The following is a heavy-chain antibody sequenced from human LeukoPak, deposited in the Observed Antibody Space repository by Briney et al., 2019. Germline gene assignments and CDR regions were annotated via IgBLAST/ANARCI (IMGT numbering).Heavy chain of an antibody. V-gene: IGHV4-34*01. CDR2: INHSGST. CDR3: ARGPHTGVNYYDSSGYYY. Sequence: SETLSLTCAVYGGSFSGYYWSWIRQPPGKGLEWIGEINHSGSTNHNPSLKSRVTISVDTSKNQFSLKLSSVTAADTAVYYCARGPHTGVNYYDSSGYYYWGQGTLVTVSS. CDR1: GGSFSGYY. D-gene: IGHD3-22*01. J-gene: IGHJ4*02.